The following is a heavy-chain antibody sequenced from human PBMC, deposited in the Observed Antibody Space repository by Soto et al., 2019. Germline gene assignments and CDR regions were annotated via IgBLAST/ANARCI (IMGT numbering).Heavy chain of an antibody. CDR1: GGDFKNFI. CDR3: ARVGSCLSSSCLYYGLDV. D-gene: IGHD2-2*01. J-gene: IGHJ6*02. V-gene: IGHV1-69*01. Sequence: VQLVQSGAEVRKPGSSVKVSCKASGGDFKNFIIAWVRQAPGQGLEWMGGVIPIFGTPNFVQKFQDRVTITADEATSTTYMELRSLRPEDTAVYYCARVGSCLSSSCLYYGLDVWGQGTTVIVSS. CDR2: VIPIFGTP.